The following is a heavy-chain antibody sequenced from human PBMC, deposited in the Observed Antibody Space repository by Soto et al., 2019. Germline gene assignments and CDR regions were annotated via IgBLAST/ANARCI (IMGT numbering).Heavy chain of an antibody. D-gene: IGHD6-13*01. CDR3: AKESSSWATPYFQQ. CDR2: ISGSGGST. J-gene: IGHJ1*01. V-gene: IGHV3-23*01. CDR1: GFTFSSYA. Sequence: XVSLRLSFAASGFTFSSYAMSWVRQAPGKGLEWVSAISGSGGSTYYADSVKGRFTISRDNSKNTLYLQMNSLRAEDTAVYYCAKESSSWATPYFQQWGQGTLVTVSS.